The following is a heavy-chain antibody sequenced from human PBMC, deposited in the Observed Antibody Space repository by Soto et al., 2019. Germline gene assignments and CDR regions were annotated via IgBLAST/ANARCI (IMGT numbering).Heavy chain of an antibody. CDR2: ISGSGGST. V-gene: IGHV3-23*01. CDR3: AKDQRDSSGWYPPGMDV. CDR1: GFTFSSYA. Sequence: GGSLRLSCAASGFTFSSYAMSWVRQAPGKGLEWVSAISGSGGSTYYADSVKGRFTISRDNSKNTLYLQMNSLRAEDTAVYYCAKDQRDSSGWYPPGMDVWGQGTTVTVSS. D-gene: IGHD6-19*01. J-gene: IGHJ6*02.